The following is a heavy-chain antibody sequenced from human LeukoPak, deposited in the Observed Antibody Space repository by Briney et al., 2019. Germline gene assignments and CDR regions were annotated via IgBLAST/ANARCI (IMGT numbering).Heavy chain of an antibody. CDR2: IYNSGNT. Sequence: SETLSLTCAVYGGSLNGHYWSWIRQPAGKGLEWIGRIYNSGNTNYNPSLKSRVTMSLDTSKNQLYLNLRYVTAADTAIYYCVRKDGDYWGQGTLVTVSS. J-gene: IGHJ4*02. CDR3: VRKDGDY. V-gene: IGHV4-59*10. CDR1: GGSLNGHY.